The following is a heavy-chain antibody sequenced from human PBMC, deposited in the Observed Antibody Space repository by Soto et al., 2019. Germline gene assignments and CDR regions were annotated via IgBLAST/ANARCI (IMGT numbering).Heavy chain of an antibody. D-gene: IGHD3-22*01. CDR1: GFTFSSYW. Sequence: RLSCAASGFTFSSYWMHWVRQAPGKGLVLVSRINSDGSSTSYADSVKGRFTISRDNAKNTLYLQMNSLRAEDTAVYYCAIRASYYDSSGYFDYWGQGTLVTVS. V-gene: IGHV3-74*01. CDR2: INSDGSST. J-gene: IGHJ4*02. CDR3: AIRASYYDSSGYFDY.